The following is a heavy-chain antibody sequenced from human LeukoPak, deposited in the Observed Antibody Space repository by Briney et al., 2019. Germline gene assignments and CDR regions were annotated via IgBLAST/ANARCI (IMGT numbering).Heavy chain of an antibody. CDR1: GFTFSSYA. J-gene: IGHJ4*02. D-gene: IGHD3-10*02. CDR3: AREALVRGVIIVENFDY. CDR2: ISYDGSNK. Sequence: GGSLRLSCAASGFTFSSYAMHWVRQAPGKGLEWVAVISYDGSNKYYADSVKGRFTISRDNSKNTLYLQMNSLRAGDTAVYYCAREALVRGVIIVENFDYWGQGTLVTVSS. V-gene: IGHV3-30-3*01.